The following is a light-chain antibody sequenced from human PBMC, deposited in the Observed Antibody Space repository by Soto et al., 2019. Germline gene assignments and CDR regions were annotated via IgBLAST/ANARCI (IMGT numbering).Light chain of an antibody. Sequence: DIHMTQSPSSLSASLGDRVTITFRASQSISSYLNWYQQKPGKAPKLLIYAASSLQSGVPSRFSGSGSGTDFTLTINSLQPEDFATYYCQQSHSSPLTFGGGTKVDIK. CDR1: QSISSY. J-gene: IGKJ4*01. CDR3: QQSHSSPLT. CDR2: AAS. V-gene: IGKV1-39*01.